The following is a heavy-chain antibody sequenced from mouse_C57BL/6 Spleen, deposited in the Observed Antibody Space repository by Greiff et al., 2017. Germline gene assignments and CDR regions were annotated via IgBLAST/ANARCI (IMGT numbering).Heavy chain of an antibody. Sequence: EVQLQESGGGLVQPGGSMKLSCAASGFTFSDAWMDWVRQSPEKGLEWVAEIRNKANNHATYYAESVKGRFTISRDDSKSSVYLQMNSLRAEDTGIYYCTRQGYSNYDFDYWGQGTTLTVSS. D-gene: IGHD2-5*01. CDR3: TRQGYSNYDFDY. V-gene: IGHV6-6*01. CDR2: IRNKANNHAT. CDR1: GFTFSDAW. J-gene: IGHJ2*01.